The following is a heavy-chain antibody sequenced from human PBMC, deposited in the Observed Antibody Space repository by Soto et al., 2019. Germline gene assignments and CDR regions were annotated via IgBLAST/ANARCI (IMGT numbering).Heavy chain of an antibody. CDR2: IYHSGSA. J-gene: IGHJ5*02. V-gene: IGHV4-38-2*01. Sequence: SETLSLTCAVSSYSISGGVYWAWIRQPPGKGLEWIGNIYHSGSAHYNPSLKSRVTMSVDTSKNNFSLRLTSVTDADTAVYYCARVTIFEYWFDPWGQGILVTVS. D-gene: IGHD3-3*01. CDR3: ARVTIFEYWFDP. CDR1: SYSISGGVY.